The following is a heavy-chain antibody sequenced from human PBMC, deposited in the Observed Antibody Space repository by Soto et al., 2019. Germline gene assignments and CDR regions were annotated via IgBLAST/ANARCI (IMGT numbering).Heavy chain of an antibody. CDR1: GFIFEDFG. V-gene: IGHV3-23*01. D-gene: IGHD1-26*01. Sequence: GGSLRLSCAASGFIFEDFGMSWVRQAPGKGLEWISSISGSGFKKYYADSVKGRFTISRDNSKSTVYLELNNLSAEDTAVYHCAKNQGVELVPLATVDWFDPWGQGSVVTVSS. J-gene: IGHJ5*02. CDR2: ISGSGFKK. CDR3: AKNQGVELVPLATVDWFDP.